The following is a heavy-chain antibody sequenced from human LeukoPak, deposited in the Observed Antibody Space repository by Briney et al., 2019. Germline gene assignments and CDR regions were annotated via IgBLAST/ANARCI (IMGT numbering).Heavy chain of an antibody. D-gene: IGHD3-3*01. CDR3: AKRANSLEWLSPRNNWFDP. V-gene: IGHV3-53*01. CDR1: GFTVSSNY. J-gene: IGHJ5*02. CDR2: IYSGGST. Sequence: GGSLRLSCAASGFTVSSNYMSWVRQAPGKGLEWVSVIYSGGSTYYADSVKGRFTISRDNSKNTLYLQMNSLRAEDTAVYYCAKRANSLEWLSPRNNWFDPWGQGTLVTVSS.